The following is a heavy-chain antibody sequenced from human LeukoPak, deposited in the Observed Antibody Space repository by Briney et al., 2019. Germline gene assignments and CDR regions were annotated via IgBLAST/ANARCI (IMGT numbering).Heavy chain of an antibody. Sequence: ASVKVSCTASGYTFTGYYMHWVRQAPGQGLEWMGWINPNSGGTNYAQKVQGRVTITRDTSISTVYMELSRLRSDDTAVYYCALGIAARPVDYWGQGTLVTVSS. D-gene: IGHD6-6*01. V-gene: IGHV1-2*02. CDR1: GYTFTGYY. CDR2: INPNSGGT. CDR3: ALGIAARPVDY. J-gene: IGHJ4*02.